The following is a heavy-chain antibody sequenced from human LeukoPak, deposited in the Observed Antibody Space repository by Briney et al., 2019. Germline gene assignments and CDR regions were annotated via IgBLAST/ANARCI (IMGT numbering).Heavy chain of an antibody. J-gene: IGHJ5*02. V-gene: IGHV1-2*02. D-gene: IGHD2-21*02. CDR3: ARDRGCGGDCYPNWFDP. CDR1: GYTFTGYY. CDR2: INPNSGGT. Sequence: ASVKVSCKASGYTFTGYYMHWVRQAPGQGLEWMGWINPNSGGTNYAQKFQGRATMTRDTSISTAYMELSRLRSDDTAVYYCARDRGCGGDCYPNWFDPWGQGTLVTVSS.